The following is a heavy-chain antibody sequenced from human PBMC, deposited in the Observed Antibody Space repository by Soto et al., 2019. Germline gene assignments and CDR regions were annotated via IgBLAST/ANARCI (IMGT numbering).Heavy chain of an antibody. CDR2: ISSSGSTI. D-gene: IGHD3-22*01. J-gene: IGHJ6*02. V-gene: IGHV3-11*01. CDR1: GFTFSDYY. Sequence: QVQLVESGGSLVKPGGSLRLSCAASGFTFSDYYMSWIRQAPGKGLEWVSYISSSGSTIYYADSVKGRFTISRDNAKNSLYLQMNSLRAEDTALYYCARQKAWTGEWLSLYAPGMDVWGQGTTVTVSS. CDR3: ARQKAWTGEWLSLYAPGMDV.